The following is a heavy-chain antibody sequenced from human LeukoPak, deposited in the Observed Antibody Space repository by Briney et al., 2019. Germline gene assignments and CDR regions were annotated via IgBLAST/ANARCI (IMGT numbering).Heavy chain of an antibody. D-gene: IGHD3-22*01. J-gene: IGHJ4*02. Sequence: GGSLRLSCAASGFTFSSYAMSWVRQAPGKGLEWVSAISGSGGSTYYADSVKGRFTISRDNSKNTVYLQMNSLRAEDTAVYYCAKAGHYYDSSGCGYWGQGTLVTVPS. V-gene: IGHV3-23*01. CDR1: GFTFSSYA. CDR2: ISGSGGST. CDR3: AKAGHYYDSSGCGY.